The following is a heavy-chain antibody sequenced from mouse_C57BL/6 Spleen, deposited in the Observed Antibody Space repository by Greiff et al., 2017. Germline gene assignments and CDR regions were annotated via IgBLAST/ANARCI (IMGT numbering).Heavy chain of an antibody. CDR1: GYTFTDYY. Sequence: EVQLQQSGPELVKPGASVKISCKASGYTFTDYYMNWVKQSHGKSLEWIGDINPNNGGTSYNQKFKGKATLTVDKSSSTAYMELRSLTSEDSAVYYCARSSNYEAYWGQGTLVTVSA. CDR3: ARSSNYEAY. V-gene: IGHV1-26*01. D-gene: IGHD2-5*01. J-gene: IGHJ3*01. CDR2: INPNNGGT.